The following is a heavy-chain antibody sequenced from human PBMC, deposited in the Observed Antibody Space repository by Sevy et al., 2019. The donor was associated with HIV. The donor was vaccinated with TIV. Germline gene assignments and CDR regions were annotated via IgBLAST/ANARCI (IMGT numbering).Heavy chain of an antibody. CDR3: ARGIQAGVDY. CDR2: MNPNIRST. Sequence: ASVKVSCKASGYTFNLLDINWVRQAPGQGPEWMGWMNPNIRSTGYAQKFQGRVTMTRDTSISTAYMELSSLTSEDTAVYYCARGIQAGVDYWGQGTLVTVSS. CDR1: GYTFNLLD. J-gene: IGHJ4*02. V-gene: IGHV1-8*01. D-gene: IGHD3-10*01.